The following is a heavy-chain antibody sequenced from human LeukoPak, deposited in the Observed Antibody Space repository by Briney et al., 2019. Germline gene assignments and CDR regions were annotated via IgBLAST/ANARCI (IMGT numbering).Heavy chain of an antibody. CDR3: AREGSKSRSSWGYVGPIDY. V-gene: IGHV3-7*03. CDR2: IKQDGSEK. CDR1: GFTFSSYW. J-gene: IGHJ4*02. D-gene: IGHD7-27*01. Sequence: GGSLRLSCAASGFTFSSYWMSWVRQAPGKGLEWVANIKQDGSEKYYVDSVKGRFTISRDNAKNSLYLQMNSLRSDDTAVYYCAREGSKSRSSWGYVGPIDYWGQGTLVTVSS.